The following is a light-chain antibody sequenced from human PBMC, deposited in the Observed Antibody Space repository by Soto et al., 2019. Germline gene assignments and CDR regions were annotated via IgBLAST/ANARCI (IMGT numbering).Light chain of an antibody. CDR3: SSCTSSTTYV. CDR2: HVS. Sequence: QSALTQPAWESGSPRQSITISCTGSSRDVGEHNYLSLYQQPSVQAPKLMISHVSHRPSGSSNRFSGLKSANTALQTISGLQAEDEADYYCSSCTSSTTYVFGTGTKGTDL. J-gene: IGLJ1*01. CDR1: SRDVGEHNY. V-gene: IGLV2-14*03.